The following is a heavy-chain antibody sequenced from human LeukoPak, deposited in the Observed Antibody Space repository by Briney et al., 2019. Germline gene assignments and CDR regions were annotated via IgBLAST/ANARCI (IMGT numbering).Heavy chain of an antibody. J-gene: IGHJ4*02. CDR1: GYTLTSYG. CDR3: ARDPENWNDDPHFDY. V-gene: IGHV1-18*01. CDR2: ISAYNGNT. Sequence: ASVKVSCKASGYTLTSYGISWVRQAPGQGLEWMGWISAYNGNTNYAQRLQGRVTMTTDTSTSTAYMELRSLRAEDTALYYCARDPENWNDDPHFDYWGQGTLVTVSS. D-gene: IGHD1-1*01.